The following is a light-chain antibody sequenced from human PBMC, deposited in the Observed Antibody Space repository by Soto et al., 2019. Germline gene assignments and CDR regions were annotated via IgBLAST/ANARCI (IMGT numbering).Light chain of an antibody. V-gene: IGLV1-44*01. CDR3: AAWDDTLTGNV. J-gene: IGLJ1*01. CDR2: SNN. CDR1: SSNIGSNT. Sequence: QSVLTQPPSASGTPGQRVTISCSGSSSNIGSNTVNWYQQLPGTAPKLLIYSNNQRPSGVPDRFSGSKSGTSASLAISGLQSEEEADYSSAAWDDTLTGNVFGTGTKVTDL.